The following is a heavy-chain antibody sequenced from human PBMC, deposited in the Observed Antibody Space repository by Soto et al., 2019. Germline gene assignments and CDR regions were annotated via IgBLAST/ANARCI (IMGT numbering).Heavy chain of an antibody. CDR1: SASLDSDN. V-gene: IGHV4-59*01. CDR3: ARMRGLGERSPVFDH. CDR2: IYPNGRT. Sequence: QVHLQASGPGLVKPSATLSLTCAVSSASLDSDNWRWIRQPPGKGLEWIGYIYPNGRTNYNPSLRGRVAISIDKSKNQFSLRLDSVFAADAAVYFCARMRGLGERSPVFDHWGQGTLVTVSS. D-gene: IGHD3-16*01. J-gene: IGHJ4*02.